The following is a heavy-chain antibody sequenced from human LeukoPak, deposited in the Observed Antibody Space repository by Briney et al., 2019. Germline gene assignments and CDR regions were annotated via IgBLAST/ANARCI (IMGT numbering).Heavy chain of an antibody. CDR2: ISSSSSYI. V-gene: IGHV3-21*01. Sequence: GGSLRLSCAASGFTFSSYSMNWVRQAPGKGLEWVSSISSSSSYIYYADSVKGRFTISRDNAKNSLYLQMNSLRAEDTAVYYCARDLGGGSSSGIDYWGQGILVTVSS. CDR1: GFTFSSYS. CDR3: ARDLGGGSSSGIDY. D-gene: IGHD6-6*01. J-gene: IGHJ4*02.